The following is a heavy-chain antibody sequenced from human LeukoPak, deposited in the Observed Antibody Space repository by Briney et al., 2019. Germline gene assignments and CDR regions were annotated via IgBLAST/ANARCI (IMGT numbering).Heavy chain of an antibody. V-gene: IGHV1-3*01. CDR2: INAGNGNT. J-gene: IGHJ5*02. CDR3: ARAITMVRGVIIGDYNWFDP. Sequence: ASVKVSCKASGCTFTSYAMHWVRQAPGQRLEWMGWINAGNGNTKYSQKFQGRVTITRDTSASTAYMELSSLRSEDTAVYYCARAITMVRGVIIGDYNWFDPWGQGTLVTVSS. D-gene: IGHD3-10*01. CDR1: GCTFTSYA.